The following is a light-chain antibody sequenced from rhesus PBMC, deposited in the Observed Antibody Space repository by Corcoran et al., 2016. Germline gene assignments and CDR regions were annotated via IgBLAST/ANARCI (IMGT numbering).Light chain of an antibody. CDR3: QQYNDLYS. V-gene: IGKV3-40*01. J-gene: IGKJ2*01. Sequence: EIVMTQSPATLSLSPGETATLSCRASQSVGSYLAWYQQKPGQAPKLLVHSASFRATVIPDSFSGSGSRTDFTLTISSLEPDDVGVYHCQQYNDLYSFGQGTKVEIK. CDR1: QSVGSY. CDR2: SAS.